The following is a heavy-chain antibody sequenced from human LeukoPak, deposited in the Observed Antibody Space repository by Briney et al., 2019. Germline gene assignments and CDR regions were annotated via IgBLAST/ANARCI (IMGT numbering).Heavy chain of an antibody. D-gene: IGHD2-2*01. Sequence: SQTLSLTCTVSGGSISSGGYYWSWIRQHPGKGLEWIGYIYYSGSTYYNPSLKSRVTISVDTSKNQFSLKLSSVTAADTAVYYCARVIVVVPAAMGTWFDPWGQEPRVTSSS. J-gene: IGHJ5*02. CDR1: GGSISSGGYY. CDR2: IYYSGST. V-gene: IGHV4-31*03. CDR3: ARVIVVVPAAMGTWFDP.